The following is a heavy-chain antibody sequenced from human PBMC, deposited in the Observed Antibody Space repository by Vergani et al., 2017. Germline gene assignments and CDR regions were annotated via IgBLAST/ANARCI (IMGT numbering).Heavy chain of an antibody. D-gene: IGHD2-8*01. Sequence: QVQLVQSGAEVKKPGSSVKVSCKASGGTFSSYAISWVRQAPGQGLEWLGGIIPIFGTANYAQKFQGRVTITADESTSTAYMELSSLRSEDTAVYYCAGQSRDVFCANGVCPLGYWGQGALVTVSS. V-gene: IGHV1-69*01. CDR2: IIPIFGTA. CDR1: GGTFSSYA. J-gene: IGHJ4*02. CDR3: AGQSRDVFCANGVCPLGY.